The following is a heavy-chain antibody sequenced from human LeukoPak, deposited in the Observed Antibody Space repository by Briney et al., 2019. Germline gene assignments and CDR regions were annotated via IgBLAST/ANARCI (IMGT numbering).Heavy chain of an antibody. D-gene: IGHD3-3*01. CDR1: GYTFTSYY. CDR3: ALPKTYYDFWSGYYPGYFQH. CDR2: INPSGGST. J-gene: IGHJ1*01. V-gene: IGHV1-46*03. Sequence: ASVKVSCKASGYTFTSYYMHWVRQAPGQGLEWMRIINPSGGSTSYAQKFQGRVTMTRDTSTSTVYMELSSLRSEDTAVYYCALPKTYYDFWSGYYPGYFQHWGQGTLVTVSS.